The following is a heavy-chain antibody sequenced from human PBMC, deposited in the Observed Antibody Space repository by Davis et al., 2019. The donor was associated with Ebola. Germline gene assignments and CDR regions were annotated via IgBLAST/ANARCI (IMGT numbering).Heavy chain of an antibody. CDR1: GYSFTSYW. D-gene: IGHD6-6*01. V-gene: IGHV5-51*01. J-gene: IGHJ3*02. CDR2: IYPGDSDT. Sequence: GESLKISCKGSGYSFTSYWISWVRQMPGKGLEWMGIIYPGDSDTRYSPSFQGQVTISADKSISTAYLQWSSLKASDTAIYYCARQRYSRSPNDAFDIWGQGTMVTVSS. CDR3: ARQRYSRSPNDAFDI.